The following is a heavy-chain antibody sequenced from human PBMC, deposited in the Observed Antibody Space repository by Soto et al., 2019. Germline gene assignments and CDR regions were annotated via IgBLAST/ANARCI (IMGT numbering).Heavy chain of an antibody. V-gene: IGHV4-31*03. CDR3: ARGTNYDFFSGRNWFDP. Sequence: QVQLQESGPGLVEPSQTLSLTCSVSGDSITRGAYFWSWIRQHPGKGLEWIGYIHYSGDTHYKPSLKSRVVMSVDTSKNQLSLTLRSLTAADTAIYYCARGTNYDFFSGRNWFDPWGQGTLVTVSS. J-gene: IGHJ5*02. D-gene: IGHD3-3*01. CDR1: GDSITRGAYF. CDR2: IHYSGDT.